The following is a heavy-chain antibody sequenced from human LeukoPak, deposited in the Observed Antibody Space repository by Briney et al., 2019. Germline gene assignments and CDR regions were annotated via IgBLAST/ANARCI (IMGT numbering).Heavy chain of an antibody. CDR2: INPDGSTT. J-gene: IGHJ6*03. Sequence: GGSLRLSCVASGFAFRNYWMYWVRQGPGKGLVWLSRINPDGSTTTYADSVKGRSTISRDNAKNSLYLQMNSLRAEDTAVYYCARANSGYDLPRYYYYMDVWGKGTTVTVSS. CDR1: GFAFRNYW. CDR3: ARANSGYDLPRYYYYMDV. D-gene: IGHD5-12*01. V-gene: IGHV3-74*01.